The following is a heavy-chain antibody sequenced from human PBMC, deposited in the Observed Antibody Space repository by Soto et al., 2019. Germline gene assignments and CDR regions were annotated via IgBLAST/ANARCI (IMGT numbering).Heavy chain of an antibody. D-gene: IGHD3-16*02. J-gene: IGHJ4*01. CDR2: IYYSGST. CDR1: GGSSSRGSYY. Sequence: SETLSLTCTVGGGSSSRGSYYCSWIQQPPGKGLEWIGYIYYSGSTNYNPSLKSRVTISVDTSKNQFSLKLSSVTAADTAVYYCARSAPVGGYRIAYWGHGTLVPVSS. V-gene: IGHV4-61*01. CDR3: ARSAPVGGYRIAY.